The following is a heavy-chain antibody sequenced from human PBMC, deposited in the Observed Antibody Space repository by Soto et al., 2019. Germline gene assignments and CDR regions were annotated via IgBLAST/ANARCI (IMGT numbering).Heavy chain of an antibody. D-gene: IGHD6-13*01. CDR1: GFTFSSYG. Sequence: QTGGSLRLSCAASGFTFSSYGMHWVRQAPGKGLEWVAVISYDGSNKYYADSVKGRFTISRDNSKNTLYLQMNSLRAEDTAVYYCAKVPQAGYYYYYGMDVWGQGTTVTISS. CDR3: AKVPQAGYYYYYGMDV. J-gene: IGHJ6*02. V-gene: IGHV3-30*18. CDR2: ISYDGSNK.